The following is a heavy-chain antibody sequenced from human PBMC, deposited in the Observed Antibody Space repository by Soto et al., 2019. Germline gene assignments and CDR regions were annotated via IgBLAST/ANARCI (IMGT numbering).Heavy chain of an antibody. V-gene: IGHV4-30-2*01. Sequence: QLQLQESGSGLVKPSQTLSLTCAVSGGSISSGGYSWSWIRQPPGKGLEWIGYIYHSGSTYYNPSLRSRVTISVDRSKHQFSLKLSSVTAADTSVYYCASGLVTTLHYWGQGTLVTVSS. CDR2: IYHSGST. CDR1: GGSISSGGYS. D-gene: IGHD4-17*01. J-gene: IGHJ4*02. CDR3: ASGLVTTLHY.